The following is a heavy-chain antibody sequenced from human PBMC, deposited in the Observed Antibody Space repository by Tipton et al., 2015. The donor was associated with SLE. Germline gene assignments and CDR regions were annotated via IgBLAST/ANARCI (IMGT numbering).Heavy chain of an antibody. J-gene: IGHJ4*02. CDR2: INHSGIT. V-gene: IGHV4-34*01. CDR3: ARGRTSLL. Sequence: TLSLTCAVYGVSFSGFSWTWIRQAPRKGLEWIGDINHSGITNYNPPLKSRVTISLDTSKSQFSLRVNSVTAADTAVYYCARGRTSLLWGQGTLVTVSS. D-gene: IGHD1-26*01. CDR1: GVSFSGFS.